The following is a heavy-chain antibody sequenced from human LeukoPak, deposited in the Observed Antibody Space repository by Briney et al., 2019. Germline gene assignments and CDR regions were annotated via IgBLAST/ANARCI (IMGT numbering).Heavy chain of an antibody. D-gene: IGHD6-6*01. Sequence: AGGSLRLSCAASGFIFSNYGMHWVRQAPGKGLEWVSVISYDGSNKYYADSVKGRFTISRDSSKNTLYLQMNSLRAEDTAVYYCARVGGIAARHFDYWGQGTLVTVSS. V-gene: IGHV3-30*03. CDR2: ISYDGSNK. J-gene: IGHJ4*02. CDR3: ARVGGIAARHFDY. CDR1: GFIFSNYG.